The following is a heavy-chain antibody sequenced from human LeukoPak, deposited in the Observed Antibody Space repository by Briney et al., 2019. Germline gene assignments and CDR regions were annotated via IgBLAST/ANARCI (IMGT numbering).Heavy chain of an antibody. CDR3: AKESEGASPAY. D-gene: IGHD3-16*01. V-gene: IGHV3-23*01. CDR1: GFTFSGYG. J-gene: IGHJ4*02. Sequence: AGGSLRLSCVVSGFTFSGYGLSWVRQTPGKGLERVSATSYSGDGAYYADSVRGRFTASRDSSTNTYYLQMDSLRAEDTAVYYCAKESEGASPAYWGRGTLVTVSS. CDR2: TSYSGDGA.